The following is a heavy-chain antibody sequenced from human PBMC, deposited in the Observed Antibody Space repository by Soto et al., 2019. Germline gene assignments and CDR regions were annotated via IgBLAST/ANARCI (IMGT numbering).Heavy chain of an antibody. J-gene: IGHJ6*02. CDR2: INPSSGST. CDR1: GYTFTSYY. D-gene: IGHD3-10*01. V-gene: IGHV1-46*01. Sequence: GASVKVSCKASGYTFTSYYMHWLLQAPGQGLEWMGRINPSSGSTSYSQKFQGRVTMTRDTSTSTVYMELSSLRSEDTAVYYCAGGGHYYGRGGMDVWGQGTTVTVSS. CDR3: AGGGHYYGRGGMDV.